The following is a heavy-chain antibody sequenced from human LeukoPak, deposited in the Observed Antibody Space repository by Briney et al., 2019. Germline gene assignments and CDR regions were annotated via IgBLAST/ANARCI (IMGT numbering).Heavy chain of an antibody. CDR1: GGSLSGYS. CDR2: IYHSGST. CDR3: ARGTGTPDY. Sequence: TLSLTCAVYGGSLSGYSWSWIRQPPGKGLEWIGYIYHSGSTYYNPSLKSRVTISVDRSKNQFSLKLSSVTAADTAVYYCARGTGTPDYWGQGTLVTVSS. D-gene: IGHD1-1*01. V-gene: IGHV4-30-2*01. J-gene: IGHJ4*02.